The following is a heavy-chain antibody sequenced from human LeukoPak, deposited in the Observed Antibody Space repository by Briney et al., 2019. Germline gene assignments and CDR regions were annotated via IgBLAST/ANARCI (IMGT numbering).Heavy chain of an antibody. Sequence: SETLSLTCTVSGYSISSGYYWGWIRQPPGKGLEWIGSIYHSGSTYYNPSLKSRVTKSVDTSKNQFSLKLSSVTAADTAVYYCARAIAAAGTGDYWGQGTLVTVSS. J-gene: IGHJ4*02. CDR2: IYHSGST. CDR3: ARAIAAAGTGDY. V-gene: IGHV4-38-2*02. CDR1: GYSISSGYY. D-gene: IGHD6-13*01.